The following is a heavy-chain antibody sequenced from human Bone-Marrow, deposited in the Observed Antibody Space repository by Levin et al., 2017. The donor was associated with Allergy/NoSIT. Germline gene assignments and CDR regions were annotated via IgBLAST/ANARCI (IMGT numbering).Heavy chain of an antibody. CDR2: IWYDGSNK. CDR1: GFTFSSYG. CDR3: ARDGLRFDGDYDDAFDI. J-gene: IGHJ3*02. D-gene: IGHD4-17*01. V-gene: IGHV3-33*01. Sequence: GGSLRLSCAASGFTFSSYGMHWVRQAPGKGLEWVAVIWYDGSNKYYADSVKGRFTISRDNSKNTLYLQMNSLRAEDTAVYYCARDGLRFDGDYDDAFDIWGQGTMVTVSS.